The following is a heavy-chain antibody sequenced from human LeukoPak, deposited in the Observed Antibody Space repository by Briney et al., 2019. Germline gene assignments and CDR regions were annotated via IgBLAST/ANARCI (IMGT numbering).Heavy chain of an antibody. J-gene: IGHJ1*01. V-gene: IGHV1-24*01. CDR3: ATVSYYYDSSGYQGYFQH. D-gene: IGHD3-22*01. CDR1: EYTLTELS. Sequence: ASVKVSCKVSEYTLTELSMHWVRQAPGKGPEWMGGFGPEDGETIYAQKFQGRVTMTEDTSTDTAYMELSSLRSEDTAMYYCATVSYYYDSSGYQGYFQHWGQGTLVTVSS. CDR2: FGPEDGET.